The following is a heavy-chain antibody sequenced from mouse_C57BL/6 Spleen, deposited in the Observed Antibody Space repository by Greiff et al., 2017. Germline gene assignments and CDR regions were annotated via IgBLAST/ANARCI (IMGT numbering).Heavy chain of an antibody. CDR2: ILPGGGST. V-gene: IGHV1-9*01. D-gene: IGHD2-3*01. CDR1: GYTFTGYW. J-gene: IGHJ2*01. CDR3: ARVDDDYYRDFDY. Sequence: VQLQQSGAELMQPGASVKLSCTASGYTFTGYWIEWVKQRPGHGLEWIGDILPGGGSTNYNEKFKGKATFTADTSSNTAYMQLSSLTTEDSAIYYSARVDDDYYRDFDYWGQGTTLTVSS.